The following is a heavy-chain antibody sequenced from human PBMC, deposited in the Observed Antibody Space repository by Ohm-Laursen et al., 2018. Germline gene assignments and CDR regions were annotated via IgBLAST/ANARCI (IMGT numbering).Heavy chain of an antibody. J-gene: IGHJ6*02. D-gene: IGHD3-3*01. CDR2: IKSTDDTR. V-gene: IGHV1-46*02. CDR1: GYSFNSNH. Sequence: ASVKASCKASGYSFNSNHMQWLRQAPGQGLEGMGIIKSTDDTRTYAQKFQGRVTMTKDRSTSTVYMELSSLRSDDTAVYYCARDFEWATDVWGQGTLVTVSS. CDR3: ARDFEWATDV.